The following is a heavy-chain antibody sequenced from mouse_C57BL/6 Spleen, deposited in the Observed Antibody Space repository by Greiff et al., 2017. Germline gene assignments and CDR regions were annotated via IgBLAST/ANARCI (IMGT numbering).Heavy chain of an antibody. Sequence: QVQLQQPGAELVKPGASVKLSCKASGYTFTSYCMQWVKQRPGQGLEWIGEIDPSDSYTNYNQKFKGKATLTVDTSSSTAYMQLSSLTSEDSAVYYCARSRDDGVWFAYWGQGTLVTVSA. V-gene: IGHV1-50*01. J-gene: IGHJ3*01. CDR3: ARSRDDGVWFAY. CDR2: IDPSDSYT. CDR1: GYTFTSYC.